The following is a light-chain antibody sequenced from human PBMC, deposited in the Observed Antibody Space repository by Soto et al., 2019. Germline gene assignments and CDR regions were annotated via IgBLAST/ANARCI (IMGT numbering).Light chain of an antibody. V-gene: IGKV1-13*02. CDR1: QGIRSA. CDR2: AAS. CDR3: QQLNSYPIT. Sequence: AIQVTQSPSSLSASVGDRVTITCRTSQGIRSALAWYQQKPGKAPKLLIYAASTLQSGVPSRFSGSGSGTDFTLTISSLQPEDFATYFCQQLNSYPITFGQGTRLEIK. J-gene: IGKJ5*01.